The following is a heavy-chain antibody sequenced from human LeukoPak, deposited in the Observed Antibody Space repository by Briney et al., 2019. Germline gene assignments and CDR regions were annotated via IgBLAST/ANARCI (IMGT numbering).Heavy chain of an antibody. CDR2: INHSGST. CDR1: GGSFSGYY. CDR3: ARGMIGISTFRFDY. V-gene: IGHV4-34*01. D-gene: IGHD3-16*01. Sequence: SETLSLTCAVYGGSFSGYYWSWIRQPPGKGLEWIGEINHSGSTNYNPSLKSRVTISVDTSKNQFSLKLSSVTAADTAVYYCARGMIGISTFRFDYWGRGTLVTVSS. J-gene: IGHJ4*02.